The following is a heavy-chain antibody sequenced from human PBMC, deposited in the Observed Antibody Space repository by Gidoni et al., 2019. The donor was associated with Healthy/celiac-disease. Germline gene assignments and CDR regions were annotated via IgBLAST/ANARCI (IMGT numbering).Heavy chain of an antibody. CDR3: ARDLEIRNNWNYEPYNWFDP. Sequence: QVQLVQSGAEVKKPGSSVKVSCKASGGTFSSYAISWVRQAPGQGLEWMGGIIPIFGTANYAQKFQGRVTITADKSTSTAYMELSSLRSEDTAVYYCARDLEIRNNWNYEPYNWFDPWGQGTLVTVSS. D-gene: IGHD1-7*01. CDR1: GGTFSSYA. V-gene: IGHV1-69*06. CDR2: IIPIFGTA. J-gene: IGHJ5*02.